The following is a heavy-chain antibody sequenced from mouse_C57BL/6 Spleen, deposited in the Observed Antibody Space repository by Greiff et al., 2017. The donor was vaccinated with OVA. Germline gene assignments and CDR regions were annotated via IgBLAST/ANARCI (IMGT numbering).Heavy chain of an antibody. CDR1: GYTFTDYY. V-gene: IGHV1-19*01. CDR2: INPYNGGT. CDR3: ARDYGSGIDY. J-gene: IGHJ2*01. D-gene: IGHD1-1*01. Sequence: EVKLVESGPVLVKPGASVKMSCKASGYTFTDYYMNWVKQSHGKSLEWIGVINPYNGGTSYNQKFKGKATLTVDKSSSTAYMELNSLTSEDSAVYYCARDYGSGIDYWGQGTTLTVSS.